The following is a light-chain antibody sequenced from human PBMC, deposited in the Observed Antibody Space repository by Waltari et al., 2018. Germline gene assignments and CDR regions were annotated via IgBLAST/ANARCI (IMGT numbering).Light chain of an antibody. V-gene: IGLV2-14*03. CDR1: SSDVGGYND. Sequence: QSALTQPASVSGSPGQSITISCRGTSSDVGGYNDVSWYQQHPGKSPKVMIYDVNKRPSGVSDRFSGSKSGNTASLTISGLQAEDEADYYCCSYSSSRSAVFGGGTKLTVL. CDR3: CSYSSSRSAV. J-gene: IGLJ2*01. CDR2: DVN.